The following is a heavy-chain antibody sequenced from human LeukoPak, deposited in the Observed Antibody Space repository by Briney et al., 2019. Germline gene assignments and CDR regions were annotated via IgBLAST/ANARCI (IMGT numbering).Heavy chain of an antibody. CDR2: ISWDGGST. CDR1: GFTFDDYT. V-gene: IGHV3-43*01. CDR3: AKDMTAEGYSYGYYYYGMDV. D-gene: IGHD5-18*01. Sequence: GGSLRLSCSASGFTFDDYTMHWVRHAPGKGLEWVSLISWDGGSTYYADSVKGRFTISRDNSKNSLYLQMSSLRTEDTALYYCAKDMTAEGYSYGYYYYGMDVWGQGTTVTVSS. J-gene: IGHJ6*02.